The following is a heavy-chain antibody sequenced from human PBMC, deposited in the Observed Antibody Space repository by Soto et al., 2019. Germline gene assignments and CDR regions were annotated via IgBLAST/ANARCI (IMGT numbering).Heavy chain of an antibody. D-gene: IGHD3-10*01. CDR3: ARRDGLDTDAYY. J-gene: IGHJ4*02. CDR2: FFIGGNT. V-gene: IGHV4-39*01. Sequence: PSETLSLTCTVSGGSISSSTYYWGWMRQPPGKGLEWIASFFIGGNTYYNPSLKSRVTISVDTSKNQFSLKLSSVTAADTAVYFCARRDGLDTDAYYWGQGILLTVSS. CDR1: GGSISSSTYY.